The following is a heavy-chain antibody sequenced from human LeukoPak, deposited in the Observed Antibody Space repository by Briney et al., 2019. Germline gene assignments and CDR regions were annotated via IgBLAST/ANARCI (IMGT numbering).Heavy chain of an antibody. D-gene: IGHD1-26*01. CDR3: ATEERDSGSYQT. CDR2: IIPIFGTA. CDR1: GGTFSSYA. J-gene: IGHJ5*02. Sequence: GASVKVSCKASGGTFSSYAISWVRQAPGQGLEWMGGIIPIFGTANYAQKFQGRVTMTEDTSTDTAYMELSSLRSEDTAVYYCATEERDSGSYQTWGQGTLVTVSS. V-gene: IGHV1-69*06.